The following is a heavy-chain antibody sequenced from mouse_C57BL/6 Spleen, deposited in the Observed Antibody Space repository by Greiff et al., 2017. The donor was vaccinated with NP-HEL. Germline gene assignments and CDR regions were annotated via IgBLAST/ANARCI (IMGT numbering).Heavy chain of an antibody. V-gene: IGHV1-39*01. CDR3: ARKELEAMDY. Sequence: EVKVVESGPELVKPGASVKISCKASGYSFTDYNMNWVKQSNGKSLEWIGVINHNYGTTSYNQKLKGKATLTVDQSTSTAYMQLNSLTSEDSAVYYCARKELEAMDYWGQGTSVTVSS. D-gene: IGHD1-3*01. CDR2: INHNYGTT. CDR1: GYSFTDYN. J-gene: IGHJ4*01.